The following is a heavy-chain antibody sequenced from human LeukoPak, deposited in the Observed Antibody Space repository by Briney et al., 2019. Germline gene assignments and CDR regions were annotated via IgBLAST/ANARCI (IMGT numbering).Heavy chain of an antibody. V-gene: IGHV1-18*01. J-gene: IGHJ6*04. CDR1: GDTFINYG. Sequence: ASVKVSCKASGDTFINYGISWVRQAPGQGLDWMGWISAYNGNTNTAQKFQGRVTMTTDTSTSAAYMELRSLRSDDTAVYYCARVSYGRDMATVDVWGKGTTVTVSS. CDR2: ISAYNGNT. D-gene: IGHD4-17*01. CDR3: ARVSYGRDMATVDV.